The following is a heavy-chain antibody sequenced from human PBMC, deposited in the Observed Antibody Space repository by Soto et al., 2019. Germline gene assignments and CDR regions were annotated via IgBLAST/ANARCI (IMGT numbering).Heavy chain of an antibody. CDR1: GYTFTSYG. Sequence: ASVKVSCKASGYTFTSYGISWVRQAPGQGLEWMGGISPYIGNANYAQKFQGRVTITADESTSTAYMELSSLRSEDTAVYYCAGGIAVAGTSSYWGQRTLVTVSS. V-gene: IGHV1-69*13. CDR2: ISPYIGNA. D-gene: IGHD6-19*01. J-gene: IGHJ4*02. CDR3: AGGIAVAGTSSY.